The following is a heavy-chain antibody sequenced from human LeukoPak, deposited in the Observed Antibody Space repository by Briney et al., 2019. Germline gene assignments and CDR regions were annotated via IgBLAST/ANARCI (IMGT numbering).Heavy chain of an antibody. Sequence: PGGSLRLSCAASGFTFSSYAMHWVRQAPGKGLEWVANIKQDGGEIYYVDSVKGRFTISRDNAKNSLYLQMNSLRAEDTAVYYCARDHYFDYWGQGTLVTVSS. J-gene: IGHJ4*02. V-gene: IGHV3-7*01. CDR2: IKQDGGEI. CDR3: ARDHYFDY. CDR1: GFTFSSYA.